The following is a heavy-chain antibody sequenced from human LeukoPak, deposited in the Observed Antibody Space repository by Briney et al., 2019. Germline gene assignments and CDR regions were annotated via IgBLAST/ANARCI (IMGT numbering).Heavy chain of an antibody. D-gene: IGHD1-1*01. CDR1: GFTFSSYG. CDR2: ISYDGSNK. V-gene: IGHV3-30*18. CDR3: AKDPTGTFGAY. J-gene: IGHJ4*02. Sequence: GGSLRLSCAASGFTFSSYGMHWVRQAPGKGLEWVAVISYDGSNKYYADSVKGRFTISRDNSKNTLYLQMNSLRAEDTAVYYCAKDPTGTFGAYWGQGTLVTVSS.